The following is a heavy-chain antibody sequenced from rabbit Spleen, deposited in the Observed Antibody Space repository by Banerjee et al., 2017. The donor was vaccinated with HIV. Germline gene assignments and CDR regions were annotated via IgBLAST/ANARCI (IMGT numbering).Heavy chain of an antibody. CDR1: GFSFSNSYY. CDR2: IYVGSSGST. D-gene: IGHD6-1*01. V-gene: IGHV1S40*01. J-gene: IGHJ3*01. CDR3: ARLDRTYDHLQL. Sequence: QSLEESGGDLVKPGASLTLTCTASGFSFSNSYYMCWVRQAPGKGLEWIGCIYVGSSGSTYYASWAKGRFTISKTSSTTVTLQMTSLTAADTATYFCARLDRTYDHLQLWGQGTLVTVS.